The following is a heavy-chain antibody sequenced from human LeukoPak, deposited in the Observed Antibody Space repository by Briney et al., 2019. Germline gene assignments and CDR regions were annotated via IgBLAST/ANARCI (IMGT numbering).Heavy chain of an antibody. CDR3: AKSYFDLYYFDY. CDR1: GFTFSDSA. D-gene: IGHD3-9*01. V-gene: IGHV3-23*01. J-gene: IGHJ4*02. Sequence: PGGSLRLSCAASGFTFSDSAMDWVRQAPGKGVEWVSLISHSGANTFYADSVKGRFTISRDNSKNTLYLQMNSLRAEDTAVYYCAKSYFDLYYFDYWGQGTLVTVSS. CDR2: ISHSGANT.